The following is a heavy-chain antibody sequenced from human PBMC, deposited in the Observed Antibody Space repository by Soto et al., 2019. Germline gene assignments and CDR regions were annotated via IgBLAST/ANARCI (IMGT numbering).Heavy chain of an antibody. CDR1: GDSISSGDYY. J-gene: IGHJ3*02. Sequence: PSETLSLTCTVSGDSISSGDYYWSWIRQPPGKGLEWIGYIYYTGRTYYNPSLKSRLTISVDMSKNQFSLKLSSVTAADTAVYYCARKIVVVPAAMLEVFDIWGQGKMVTVSS. CDR2: IYYTGRT. D-gene: IGHD2-2*01. V-gene: IGHV4-30-4*01. CDR3: ARKIVVVPAAMLEVFDI.